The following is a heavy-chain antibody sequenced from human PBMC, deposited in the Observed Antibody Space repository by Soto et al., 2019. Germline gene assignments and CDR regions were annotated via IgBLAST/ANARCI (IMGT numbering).Heavy chain of an antibody. J-gene: IGHJ4*02. V-gene: IGHV1-18*04. Sequence: ASVKVSCKASGYTFTNHGISWVRQAPGQGLEWLGWISGHNGNTKYAQRLKGRVTMTADTSTSTAYMELRSLRSDDTAVYYCARDLYPLAYYFDFWGQGTLVTVSS. CDR2: ISGHNGNT. CDR1: GYTFTNHG. CDR3: ARDLYPLAYYFDF. D-gene: IGHD2-8*01.